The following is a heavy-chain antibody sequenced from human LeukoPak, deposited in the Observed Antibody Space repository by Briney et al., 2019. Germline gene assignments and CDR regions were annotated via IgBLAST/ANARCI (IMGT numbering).Heavy chain of an antibody. CDR1: GGTFSSYA. CDR2: IIPIFGTA. V-gene: IGHV1-69*01. CDR3: AREAYGDYAHFDY. Sequence: ASVKVSCKASGGTFSSYAISWVRQAPGQGLEWMGGIIPIFGTANYAQKFQGRVTITADESTSTAYMELSSLRSEDTAVYYCAREAYGDYAHFDYWGQGTLVTVS. J-gene: IGHJ4*02. D-gene: IGHD4-17*01.